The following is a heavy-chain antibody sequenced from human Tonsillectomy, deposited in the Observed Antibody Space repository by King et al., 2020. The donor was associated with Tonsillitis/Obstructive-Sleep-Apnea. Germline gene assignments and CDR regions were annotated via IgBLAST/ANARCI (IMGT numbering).Heavy chain of an antibody. J-gene: IGHJ4*02. CDR3: ANSLRLGEFPSYFDY. CDR2: FDPEDGET. D-gene: IGHD3-16*01. CDR1: GYTLTELS. V-gene: IGHV1-24*01. Sequence: QLVQSGAEVKKPGASVKVSCKVSGYTLTELSMHWVRQAPGKGLEWMGGFDPEDGETIYAQKFLGRVTMTEDTTTEPAYMELSSLRSEDTAVYYCANSLRLGEFPSYFDYWGQGTLVTVSS.